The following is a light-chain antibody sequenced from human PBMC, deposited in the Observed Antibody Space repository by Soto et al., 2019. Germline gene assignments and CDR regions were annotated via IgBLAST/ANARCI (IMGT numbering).Light chain of an antibody. J-gene: IGKJ4*01. CDR3: QQYNSWLT. CDR1: QSISNN. CDR2: GAS. V-gene: IGKV3-15*01. Sequence: IVMTQSPATLSVSPGERATLSCRASQSISNNLAWYQQKPGQAPRLLIYGASTRATGIPARFSGGGSGTEFRLTISSMQSEDFAVYYCQQYNSWLTFGGGTKVEIK.